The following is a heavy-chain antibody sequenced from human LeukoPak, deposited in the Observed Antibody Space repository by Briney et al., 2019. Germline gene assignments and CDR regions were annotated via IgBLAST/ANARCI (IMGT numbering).Heavy chain of an antibody. CDR1: GGSISSYY. CDR2: IYDSGST. CDR3: ARDSDYYDSSGYKCWFDP. J-gene: IGHJ5*02. V-gene: IGHV4-59*12. D-gene: IGHD3-22*01. Sequence: SETLSLTCTVSGGSISSYYWSWIRQPPGKGLEWIGYIYDSGSTNYNPSLKSRVTISVDTSKNQFSLKLSSVTAADTAVYYCARDSDYYDSSGYKCWFDPWGQGTLVTVSS.